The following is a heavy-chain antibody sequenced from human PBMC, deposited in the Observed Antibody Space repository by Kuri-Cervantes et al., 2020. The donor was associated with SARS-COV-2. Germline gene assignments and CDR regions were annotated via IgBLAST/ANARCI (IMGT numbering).Heavy chain of an antibody. CDR3: ARGRGYSGWRLNWFDP. CDR2: IYYSGST. D-gene: IGHD5-12*01. CDR1: GFTFSSYS. V-gene: IGHV4-59*12. Sequence: GSLRLSCAASGFTFSSYSMNWIRQPPGKGLEWIGYIYYSGSTNYNPSLKSRVTISVDTSKNQFSLKLSSVTAADTAVYYCARGRGYSGWRLNWFDPWGQGTLVTVSS. J-gene: IGHJ5*02.